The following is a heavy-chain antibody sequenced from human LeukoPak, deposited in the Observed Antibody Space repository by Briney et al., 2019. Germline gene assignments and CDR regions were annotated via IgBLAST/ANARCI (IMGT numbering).Heavy chain of an antibody. CDR3: ARAPKRVVPAAILDY. J-gene: IGHJ4*02. Sequence: GGSLRLSCVASGFTFSDYYLSWSRQAPGKGLEWVSSISSSSSYIYYADSVKGRFTISRDNAKNSLYLQMNSLRAEDTAVYYCARAPKRVVPAAILDYWGQGTLVTVSS. D-gene: IGHD2-2*02. CDR1: GFTFSDYY. CDR2: ISSSSSYI. V-gene: IGHV3-11*06.